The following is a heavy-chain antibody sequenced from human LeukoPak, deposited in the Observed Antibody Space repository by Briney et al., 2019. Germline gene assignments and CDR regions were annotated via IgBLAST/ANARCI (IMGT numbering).Heavy chain of an antibody. CDR3: ARDALWGSGSQPPNRGPKGTGLGYFDY. CDR1: GFTFSNYN. V-gene: IGHV3-21*01. D-gene: IGHD1-26*01. Sequence: GGSLRLSCAASGFTFSNYNMNWVRQAPGKGLEWVSSIRSSTTYVYYADSVKGRFTISRDNAKNSLYLQMNSLRAEDTAVYYCARDALWGSGSQPPNRGPKGTGLGYFDYWGQGTLVTVSS. CDR2: IRSSTTYV. J-gene: IGHJ4*02.